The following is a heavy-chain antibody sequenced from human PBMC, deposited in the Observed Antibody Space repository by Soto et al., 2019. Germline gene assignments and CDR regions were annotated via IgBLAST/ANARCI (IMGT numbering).Heavy chain of an antibody. V-gene: IGHV3-30*02. CDR2: MGNDGITT. Sequence: GGSLRLSXAASGFTFSTYGMHWARQAPGKGLEWVAVMGNDGITTFYADSVKGRFTISRDNSKNTLFLQMNSLRADDTAVYYCAKEFQWELHAFDIWGQGTMVTVS. D-gene: IGHD1-26*01. J-gene: IGHJ3*02. CDR3: AKEFQWELHAFDI. CDR1: GFTFSTYG.